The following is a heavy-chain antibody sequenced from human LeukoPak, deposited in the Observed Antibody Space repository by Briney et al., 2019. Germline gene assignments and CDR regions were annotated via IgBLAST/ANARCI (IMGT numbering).Heavy chain of an antibody. D-gene: IGHD4-17*01. Sequence: GGSLRLSCAASGFTFSSYGMHWVRQAPGKGLEWVAVIWYDGSNKYYADSVKGRFTISRDNSKNTLYLQMNSLRAEDTAVYYCAKEGRHGDYALFDYWGQGTLVTVSS. CDR3: AKEGRHGDYALFDY. J-gene: IGHJ4*02. CDR2: IWYDGSNK. CDR1: GFTFSSYG. V-gene: IGHV3-33*06.